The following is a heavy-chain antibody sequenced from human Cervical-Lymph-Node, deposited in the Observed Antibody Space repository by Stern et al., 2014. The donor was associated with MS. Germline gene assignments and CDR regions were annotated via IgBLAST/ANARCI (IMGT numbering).Heavy chain of an antibody. CDR1: GGTFSDHA. J-gene: IGHJ6*02. V-gene: IGHV1-69*06. CDR3: AMSRKRMNLFRIQRDNYPVMDV. D-gene: IGHD1-14*01. Sequence: QVQLGHSGAEVKKPGSSVKVSCKASGGTFSDHAISWMRQAPGQGLEWVGGIITIFGEAGHAHKFRNTVTAQADRARSTAYMDLCSLRSEDTTVYYRAMSRKRMNLFRIQRDNYPVMDVWGHGTTVTVSS. CDR2: IITIFGEA.